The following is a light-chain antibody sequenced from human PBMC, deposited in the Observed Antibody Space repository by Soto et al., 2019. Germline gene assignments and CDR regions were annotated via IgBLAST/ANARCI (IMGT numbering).Light chain of an antibody. CDR1: SSDVGGYNY. Sequence: QCVLTQPASGSWAPGQSSSITCTGTSSDVGGYNYVSWYQHHPGKAPKLIIYDVTNRPSGVSNPFSGSKSGNTASLTISGLQPEDEADYYCSSYTTSNTRQIVFGTGTKVTVL. CDR3: SSYTTSNTRQIV. J-gene: IGLJ1*01. CDR2: DVT. V-gene: IGLV2-14*03.